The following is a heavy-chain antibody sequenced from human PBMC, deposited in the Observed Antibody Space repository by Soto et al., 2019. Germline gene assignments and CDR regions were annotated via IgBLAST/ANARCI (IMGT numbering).Heavy chain of an antibody. Sequence: PGGSLRLSCADYGFTFSSYGMHWVRQAPGKGLEWVAVIWYDGSNKYCADSVKGRFTISRDNSKNTLYLQMNSLRAEDTAVYYCARGYGDYYFDYWGQGTLVTVSS. V-gene: IGHV3-33*08. J-gene: IGHJ4*02. CDR2: IWYDGSNK. CDR3: ARGYGDYYFDY. D-gene: IGHD4-17*01. CDR1: GFTFSSYG.